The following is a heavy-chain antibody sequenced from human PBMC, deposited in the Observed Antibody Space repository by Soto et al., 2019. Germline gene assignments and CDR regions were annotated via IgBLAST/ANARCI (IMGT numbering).Heavy chain of an antibody. D-gene: IGHD3-9*01. J-gene: IGHJ4*02. CDR1: GYTFTRYA. CDR3: VRTLTGTYALAY. V-gene: IGHV1-3*01. CDR2: INGGDGDT. Sequence: QVQLVQSGAEVKMPGASVKLSCRASGYTFTRYALHWMRQAPGQSLEWMGWINGGDGDTRHSHNFQGRITISRDTSASTVYMELSSLESDDTAVYYCVRTLTGTYALAYWGQGTLITVSS.